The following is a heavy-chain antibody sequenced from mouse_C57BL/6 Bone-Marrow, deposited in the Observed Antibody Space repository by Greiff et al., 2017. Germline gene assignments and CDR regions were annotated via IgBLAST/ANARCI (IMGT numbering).Heavy chain of an antibody. CDR3: TTGLWFAY. V-gene: IGHV14-4*01. Sequence: EVKLVESGAELVRPGASVKLSCTASGFNFKDDYMHWVKQRPEQGLEWIGWIDPENGGTEYASKFKGKATITADTSSNTAYLQLSSLTSEDTAVSYCTTGLWFAYWGKGTLVTVSA. J-gene: IGHJ3*01. D-gene: IGHD2-13*01. CDR1: GFNFKDDY. CDR2: IDPENGGT.